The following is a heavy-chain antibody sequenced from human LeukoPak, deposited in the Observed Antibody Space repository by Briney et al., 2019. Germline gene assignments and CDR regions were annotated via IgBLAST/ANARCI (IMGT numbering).Heavy chain of an antibody. J-gene: IGHJ4*02. D-gene: IGHD3-16*01. CDR1: GFTFSSYS. V-gene: IGHV3-21*01. CDR2: ISSSSSYI. Sequence: AGGSLRLSCAASGFTFSSYSMNWVRQAPGKGLEWVSSISSSSSYIYYADSVKGRFTISRDNAKNSLYLQMNSLRAGDTAVYYCARARLGVVAPYDYWGQGTLVTVSS. CDR3: ARARLGVVAPYDY.